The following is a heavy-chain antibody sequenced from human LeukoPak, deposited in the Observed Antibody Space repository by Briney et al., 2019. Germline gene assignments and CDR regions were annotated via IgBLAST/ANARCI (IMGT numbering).Heavy chain of an antibody. CDR3: ARSTAMVSRYYFDY. Sequence: GASVKVSCKASGYTFTSYGIRWVRQAPGQGLEWMGWISAYNGNTNYAQKLQGRVTMTTDTSTSTAYMELRSLRSDDTAVYYCARSTAMVSRYYFDYWGQGTLVTVSS. V-gene: IGHV1-18*01. D-gene: IGHD5-18*01. CDR2: ISAYNGNT. CDR1: GYTFTSYG. J-gene: IGHJ4*02.